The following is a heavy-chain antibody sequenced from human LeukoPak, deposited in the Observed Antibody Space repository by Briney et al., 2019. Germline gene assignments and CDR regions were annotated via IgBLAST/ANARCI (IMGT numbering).Heavy chain of an antibody. CDR2: IYYSGST. Sequence: SETLSLTCTVSGGSINSYYWSWIRQPPGKGLEWIGYIYYSGSTNYNPSLKSRVTISVDTSKNQFSLKLSSVTAADTAVYYCARSNEEAGTFDYWGQGTLVTVSS. J-gene: IGHJ4*02. D-gene: IGHD6-19*01. CDR1: GGSINSYY. V-gene: IGHV4-59*01. CDR3: ARSNEEAGTFDY.